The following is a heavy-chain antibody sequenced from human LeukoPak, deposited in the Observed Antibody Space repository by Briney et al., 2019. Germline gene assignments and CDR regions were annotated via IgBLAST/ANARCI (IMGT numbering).Heavy chain of an antibody. D-gene: IGHD3-10*01. CDR3: ARGSTLIRGFDY. Sequence: SETLSLTCTVSGGSISSGDYYWNWIRQHPEKSLEWIGYIFYSGSAHYNPSLKSRVTISVDTSKNQFSLKLSSVTAADTAVYYCARGSTLIRGFDYWGQGTLVTVSS. CDR2: IFYSGSA. V-gene: IGHV4-31*03. CDR1: GGSISSGDYY. J-gene: IGHJ4*02.